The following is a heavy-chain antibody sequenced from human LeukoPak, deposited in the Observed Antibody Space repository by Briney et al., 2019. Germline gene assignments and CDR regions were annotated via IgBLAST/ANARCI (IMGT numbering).Heavy chain of an antibody. J-gene: IGHJ4*02. CDR1: GGSISSSNW. D-gene: IGHD3-22*01. CDR3: ATYSSGYYHPAYFDY. CDR2: IYHSGST. V-gene: IGHV4-4*02. Sequence: PSETLSLTCAVSGGSISSSNWRSWVRQPPGKGLVWIAEIYHSGSTNYNPSLKSRVTISVDKPKNQFSLRLISVSAADTAVYYCATYSSGYYHPAYFDYWGQGTLVTVSS.